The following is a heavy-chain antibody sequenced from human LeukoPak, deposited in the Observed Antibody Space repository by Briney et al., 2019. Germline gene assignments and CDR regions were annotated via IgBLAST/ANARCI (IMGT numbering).Heavy chain of an antibody. Sequence: SETLSLTCTVSGVSISSYYWTWLRQPAGKGLEWLGHIYNSGSTNYNPALKSRVTMSVDTSKNQFSLKLRSVTAADTAVYYCARAAAWFVPWGQGTLVTVSS. CDR1: GVSISSYY. D-gene: IGHD6-25*01. V-gene: IGHV4-4*07. CDR2: IYNSGST. CDR3: ARAAAWFVP. J-gene: IGHJ5*02.